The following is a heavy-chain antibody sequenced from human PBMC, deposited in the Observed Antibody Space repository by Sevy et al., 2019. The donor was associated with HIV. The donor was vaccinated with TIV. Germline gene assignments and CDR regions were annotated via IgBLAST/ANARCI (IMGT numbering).Heavy chain of an antibody. J-gene: IGHJ4*02. CDR3: ARDPQAAAGTSHFDY. V-gene: IGHV3-30-3*01. Sequence: GGSLRLSCAASGFTFSSYAMHWVRQAPGKGLEWVAVISYDGSNKYYGDSVKGRFTISRDNSKNTLYLQMNSLRAEDTAVYYCARDPQAAAGTSHFDYWGQGTLVTVSS. CDR1: GFTFSSYA. D-gene: IGHD6-13*01. CDR2: ISYDGSNK.